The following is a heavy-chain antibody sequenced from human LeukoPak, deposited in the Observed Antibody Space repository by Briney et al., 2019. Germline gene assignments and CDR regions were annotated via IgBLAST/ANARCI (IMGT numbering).Heavy chain of an antibody. Sequence: ASVKVSCKASGYTFTGYYMHWVRQAPGQGLEWMGWINPNSGGTNYAQKFQGTVTMTRDTSISTAYMELSRLRSDDTAVYYCARGAYSSSWYLFDYWGQGTLVTVSS. J-gene: IGHJ4*02. CDR2: INPNSGGT. D-gene: IGHD6-13*01. CDR3: ARGAYSSSWYLFDY. CDR1: GYTFTGYY. V-gene: IGHV1-2*02.